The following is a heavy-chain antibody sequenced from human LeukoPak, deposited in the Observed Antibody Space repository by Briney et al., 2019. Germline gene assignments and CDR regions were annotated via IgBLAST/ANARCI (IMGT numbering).Heavy chain of an antibody. CDR3: AKDLTTVTPDY. D-gene: IGHD4-17*01. CDR2: ISGSCATP. Sequence: GGSLRLSCAASGFTVSSYAMRWGRQAPGKGVEWFSAISGSCATPYYAASVKGRFTISRDNSKTTLSLQMNSLRAEDTAVYYCAKDLTTVTPDYWGQGTLVTVSS. V-gene: IGHV3-23*01. J-gene: IGHJ4*02. CDR1: GFTVSSYA.